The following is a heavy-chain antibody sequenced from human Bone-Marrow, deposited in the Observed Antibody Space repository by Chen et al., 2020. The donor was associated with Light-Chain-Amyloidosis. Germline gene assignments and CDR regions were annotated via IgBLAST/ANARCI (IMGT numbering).Heavy chain of an antibody. CDR3: ASSVVADYYAMDV. Sequence: QVQLVQSGAEVRKPGSSVKVSCQASGGSLSNYAISWVRQAPGQGLEWMGGIIPSVVTTNNAPKFQGRVTFTADESTSTVYMEMRSRRSEDTAVYFCASSVVADYYAMDVWGQGTTITVSS. CDR1: GGSLSNYA. CDR2: IIPSVVTT. D-gene: IGHD2-15*01. J-gene: IGHJ6*02. V-gene: IGHV1-69*01.